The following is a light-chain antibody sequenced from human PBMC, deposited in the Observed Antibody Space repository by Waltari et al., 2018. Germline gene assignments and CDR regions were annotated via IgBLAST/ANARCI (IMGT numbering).Light chain of an antibody. Sequence: DIQMTQSPSSLSASLGDTVTITCRASQGISSYLNWFQQKPGKAPNLLICDATTLQSGVPSRFSGTGSGTEFILTISSLQPEDFAVDYCLQHDTYPFTFGPGTKLDMK. CDR2: DAT. V-gene: IGKV1-17*01. CDR3: LQHDTYPFT. J-gene: IGKJ3*01. CDR1: QGISSY.